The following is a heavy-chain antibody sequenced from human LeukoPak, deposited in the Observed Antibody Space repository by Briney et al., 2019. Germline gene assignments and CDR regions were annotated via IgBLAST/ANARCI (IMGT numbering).Heavy chain of an antibody. Sequence: SQTLSLTCTVSGDSITSGRYYWSWIRQPAGKELEWIGRIYSSGNTDYNPYIVSLKSRVSLSLDTSKNQFFLDLTSVTAADTAVYYCARSSSDNFFFQNWGQGTLVTVSS. CDR1: GDSITSGRYY. D-gene: IGHD1-1*01. J-gene: IGHJ4*02. CDR2: IYSSGNT. V-gene: IGHV4-61*02. CDR3: ARSSSDNFFFQN.